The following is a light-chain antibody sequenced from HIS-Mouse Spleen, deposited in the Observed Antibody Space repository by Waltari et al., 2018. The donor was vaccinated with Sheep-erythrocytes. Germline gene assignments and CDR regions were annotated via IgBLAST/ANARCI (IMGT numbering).Light chain of an antibody. CDR1: SSDVGGYNY. J-gene: IGLJ1*01. CDR3: SSYAGSNNYV. V-gene: IGLV2-8*01. CDR2: EVS. Sequence: QSALTQPPSASGSPGQSVTISCTGTSSDVGGYNYVSWYQQHPGKAPKPMIYEVSKRPSGLPARFSGSKSGNTASLTVSGLQAEDEADYYCSSYAGSNNYVFGTGTKVTVL.